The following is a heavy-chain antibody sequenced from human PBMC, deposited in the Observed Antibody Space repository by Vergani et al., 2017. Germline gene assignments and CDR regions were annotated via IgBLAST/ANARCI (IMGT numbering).Heavy chain of an antibody. Sequence: QVQLVESGGGLVQPGGSLRLSCAASGFTFSDYYMSWIRQAPGKGLEWVSYISGSSTYTNYADSVKGRFTISRDNAKNSLYLQMNSLRAEDTAVYYCARRPRYSYGQFDYWGRGTLVTVSS. J-gene: IGHJ2*01. D-gene: IGHD5-18*01. CDR3: ARRPRYSYGQFDY. V-gene: IGHV3-11*06. CDR1: GFTFSDYY. CDR2: ISGSSTYT.